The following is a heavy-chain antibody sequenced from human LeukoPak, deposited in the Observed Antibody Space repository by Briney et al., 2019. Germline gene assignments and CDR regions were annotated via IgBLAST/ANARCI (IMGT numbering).Heavy chain of an antibody. V-gene: IGHV3-7*01. Sequence: GGSLRLSCAASGFTFRSYWMSWVRQAPGMGLEWVAHIKQDGSEKYYVDSVKGRFTISRDNAKNSLYLQMNSLRAEDTAVYYCARQAYSYGYFFDYWGQGTLVTVSS. CDR3: ARQAYSYGYFFDY. CDR1: GFTFRSYW. CDR2: IKQDGSEK. J-gene: IGHJ4*02. D-gene: IGHD5-18*01.